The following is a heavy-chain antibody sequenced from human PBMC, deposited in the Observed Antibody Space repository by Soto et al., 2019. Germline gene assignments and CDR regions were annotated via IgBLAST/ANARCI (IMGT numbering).Heavy chain of an antibody. J-gene: IGHJ5*02. Sequence: KPSETLSLTCTVSGGSISSGDYYWSWIRQPPGKGLEWIGYIYYSGSTYYNPSLKSRVTISVDTSKNQFSLKLSSVTAADTAVYYCARSPGRDWFDPWGQGTLVTVSS. CDR1: GGSISSGDYY. CDR3: ARSPGRDWFDP. CDR2: IYYSGST. V-gene: IGHV4-30-4*01.